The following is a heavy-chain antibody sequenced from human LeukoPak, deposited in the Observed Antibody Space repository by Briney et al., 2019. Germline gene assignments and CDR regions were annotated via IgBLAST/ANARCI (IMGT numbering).Heavy chain of an antibody. D-gene: IGHD5-18*01. CDR2: INHSGST. Sequence: SETLSLTCTISGGSVSDYYWSWIRQPPGKGLEWIGEINHSGSTNYNPSLKSRVTISVDTSKDQFSLKLTSVTAADTAVYYCARARGYSYGSPDYWGQGTLVTVSS. CDR1: GGSVSDYY. CDR3: ARARGYSYGSPDY. V-gene: IGHV4-34*01. J-gene: IGHJ4*02.